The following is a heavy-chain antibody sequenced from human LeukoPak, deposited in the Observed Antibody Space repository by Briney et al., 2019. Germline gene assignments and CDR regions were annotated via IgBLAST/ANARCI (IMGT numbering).Heavy chain of an antibody. D-gene: IGHD6-13*01. Sequence: GGSLRLSCAASGFTFSSYWMHWVRQAPGKGLMWVSRINSDGSSTSYADSVKGRFTISRDNAKNTLYLQMNSLRAEDTAVYYCARDEEQQLLDYWGQGTLVTVSS. CDR1: GFTFSSYW. J-gene: IGHJ4*02. CDR3: ARDEEQQLLDY. CDR2: INSDGSST. V-gene: IGHV3-74*01.